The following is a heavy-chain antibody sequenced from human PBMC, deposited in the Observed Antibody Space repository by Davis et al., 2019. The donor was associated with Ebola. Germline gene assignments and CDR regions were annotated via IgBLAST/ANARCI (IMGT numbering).Heavy chain of an antibody. J-gene: IGHJ4*02. V-gene: IGHV4-59*12. CDR1: GCSISSYY. CDR2: IYYSGST. Sequence: MPSETLSLTCTVSGCSISSYYWSWIRQPPGKGLEWIGYIYYSGSTNYNPSLKSRVTISVDTSKNQFSLKLSSVTAADTAVYYCARDVAVAGSAFDYWGQGTLVTVSS. D-gene: IGHD6-19*01. CDR3: ARDVAVAGSAFDY.